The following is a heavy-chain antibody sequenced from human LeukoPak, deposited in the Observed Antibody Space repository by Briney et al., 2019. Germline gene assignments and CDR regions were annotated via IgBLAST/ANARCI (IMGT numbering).Heavy chain of an antibody. CDR2: INPNSGGT. J-gene: IGHJ6*03. D-gene: IGHD5-18*01. CDR1: GYTFTGYY. CDR3: ARAAVDTAMVLYYYYMDV. Sequence: ASVKVSCKASGYTFTGYYIHWVRQAPGQGVEWMGWINPNSGGTKYAQKFQGRVTVTRDTSISTSSMELSRLKSDDTAVYYCARAAVDTAMVLYYYYMDVWGKGTTVTISS. V-gene: IGHV1-2*02.